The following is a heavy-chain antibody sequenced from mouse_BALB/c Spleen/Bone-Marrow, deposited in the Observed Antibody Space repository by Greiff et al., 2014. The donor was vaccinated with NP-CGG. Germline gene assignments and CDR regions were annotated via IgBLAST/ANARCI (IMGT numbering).Heavy chain of an antibody. Sequence: VQLQQSGAELVRPGASVKLSCKASGYTFTSYWINWVKQRPGQGLEWIGNIYPSDSYTNYNQKFKDKATLTVDKSSSTAYMQLSSPTSEASAVYYCTRSGGYYFDYWGQGTTLTVSS. V-gene: IGHV1-69*02. D-gene: IGHD1-1*02. CDR1: GYTFTSYW. CDR2: IYPSDSYT. J-gene: IGHJ2*01. CDR3: TRSGGYYFDY.